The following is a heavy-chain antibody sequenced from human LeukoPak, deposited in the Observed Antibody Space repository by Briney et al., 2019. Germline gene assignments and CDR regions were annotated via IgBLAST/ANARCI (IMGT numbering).Heavy chain of an antibody. V-gene: IGHV3-21*01. J-gene: IGHJ4*02. CDR1: GFTFSSCS. Sequence: PGGSLRLSCAASGFTFSSCSMNWVRQAPGKGLEWVSSISRTSSYIYYADSVKGRFTISKDNAKNSLYLQMNSLRAEDTAVYHCARDVWFGELPLDSWGLGTLVTVSS. CDR3: ARDVWFGELPLDS. D-gene: IGHD3-10*01. CDR2: ISRTSSYI.